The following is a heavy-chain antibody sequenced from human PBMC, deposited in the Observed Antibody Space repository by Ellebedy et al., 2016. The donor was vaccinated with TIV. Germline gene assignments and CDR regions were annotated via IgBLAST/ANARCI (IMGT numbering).Heavy chain of an antibody. D-gene: IGHD2-2*02. V-gene: IGHV3-23*01. J-gene: IGHJ4*02. Sequence: GESLKISXAASGFTFNAHWIHWVRQAPGKGLEWVSSISTNGGSTHYAYSVKGRFTISRDNSNNTVSLQMNSLRVEDTAVYYCANSWSYCGNRCYTYHVDYWGRGTLVTISS. CDR1: GFTFNAHW. CDR3: ANSWSYCGNRCYTYHVDY. CDR2: ISTNGGST.